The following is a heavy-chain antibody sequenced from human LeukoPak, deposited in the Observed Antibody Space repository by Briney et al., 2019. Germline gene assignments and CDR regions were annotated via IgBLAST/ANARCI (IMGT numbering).Heavy chain of an antibody. Sequence: PSETLSLTCAVSGYSINSGYYWGWIRQPPGKGLEWIGSISHSGDTYYNPSLKSRVTISKDTSKNQFSQNLSSVTAADTAVYYCARDSNCSGGNCHSHNWFDPWGQGTLVTVSS. CDR3: ARDSNCSGGNCHSHNWFDP. J-gene: IGHJ5*02. D-gene: IGHD2-15*01. V-gene: IGHV4-38-2*01. CDR1: GYSINSGYY. CDR2: ISHSGDT.